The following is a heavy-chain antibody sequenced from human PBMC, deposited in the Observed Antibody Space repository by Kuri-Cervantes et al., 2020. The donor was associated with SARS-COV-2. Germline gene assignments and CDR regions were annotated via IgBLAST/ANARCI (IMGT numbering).Heavy chain of an antibody. Sequence: GESLKISCAASGFTFSDYYMNWVRQAPGKGLEWVSSISSSSSYIYYADSVKGRFTISRDNAKNSLYLQMNSLRAEDTAVYYCARGNCSSTSCYPYFDYWGQGALVTVSS. CDR2: ISSSSSYI. J-gene: IGHJ4*02. D-gene: IGHD2-2*01. V-gene: IGHV3-21*01. CDR3: ARGNCSSTSCYPYFDY. CDR1: GFTFSDYY.